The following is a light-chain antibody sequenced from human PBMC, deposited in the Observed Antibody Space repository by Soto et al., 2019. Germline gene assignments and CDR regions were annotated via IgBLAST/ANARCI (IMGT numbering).Light chain of an antibody. Sequence: DIQMTQSPSSLSASVGDRVTITCRASQDINNFLAWFQQKPGRAPKTLICAASRLHSGIPSRFSGSGSGTTFTLTISSLQPEDLGTYYCQHYDGYPQTFGQGTRLEIK. J-gene: IGKJ5*01. CDR1: QDINNF. CDR2: AAS. V-gene: IGKV1-16*01. CDR3: QHYDGYPQT.